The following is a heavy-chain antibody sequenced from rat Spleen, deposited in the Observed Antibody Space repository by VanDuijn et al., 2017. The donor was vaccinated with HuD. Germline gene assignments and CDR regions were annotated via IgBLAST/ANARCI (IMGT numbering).Heavy chain of an antibody. CDR2: IWGDGST. Sequence: QVQLKESGPGLVQPSQTLSLTCTVSGFSLSSYGVIWVRQPPGKGLEWMGGIWGDGSTDYNSALKSRLSISRDTSKSQVFLKMNSLQTEDIATYYCARSFYGYNYDHFDYWGQGVMVTVSS. V-gene: IGHV2-13*01. CDR3: ARSFYGYNYDHFDY. CDR1: GFSLSSYG. J-gene: IGHJ2*01. D-gene: IGHD1-9*01.